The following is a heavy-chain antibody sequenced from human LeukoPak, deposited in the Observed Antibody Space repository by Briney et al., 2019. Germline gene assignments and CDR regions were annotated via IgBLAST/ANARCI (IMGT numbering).Heavy chain of an antibody. CDR1: GYSISSGYY. CDR3: ARATGTTRRAPYNWFDP. J-gene: IGHJ5*02. Sequence: PSETLSLTCTVSGYSISSGYYWGWIRQPPRKGLEWIGSIYHSGSTYYNPSLKSRVTISVDTSKNQFSLKLSSVTAADTAVYYCARATGTTRRAPYNWFDPWGQGTLVTVSS. CDR2: IYHSGST. V-gene: IGHV4-38-2*02. D-gene: IGHD1-7*01.